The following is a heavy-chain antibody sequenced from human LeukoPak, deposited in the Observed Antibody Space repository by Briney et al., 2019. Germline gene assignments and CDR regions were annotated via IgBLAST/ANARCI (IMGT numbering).Heavy chain of an antibody. Sequence: GGSLRLSCAASGFTVGSSYMNWVRQAPGKGLEWVSLIYGGGNTYYVDSVEGRFTISRDNSKNTLYLQMNSLRAEDTAVYYCARRGDGGRSFDYWGQGTLVTVSS. J-gene: IGHJ4*02. CDR2: IYGGGNT. D-gene: IGHD4-23*01. CDR1: GFTVGSSY. CDR3: ARRGDGGRSFDY. V-gene: IGHV3-53*01.